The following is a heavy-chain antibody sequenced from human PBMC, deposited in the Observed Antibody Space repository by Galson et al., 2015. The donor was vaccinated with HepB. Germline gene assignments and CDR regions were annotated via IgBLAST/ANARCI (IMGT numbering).Heavy chain of an antibody. Sequence: ETLSLTCAVSGGSFSGSTYYWGWIRQPPGRGLEWIGSIYYTGNTHHNPSLKSRVTISVDTSKNQFSLKLSSVTAADTAVYYCAGTDCRSTGCFHIYGLDVWGRGTTITVAS. CDR3: AGTDCRSTGCFHIYGLDV. CDR2: IYYTGNT. D-gene: IGHD2-2*01. V-gene: IGHV4-39*01. CDR1: GGSFSGSTYY. J-gene: IGHJ6*02.